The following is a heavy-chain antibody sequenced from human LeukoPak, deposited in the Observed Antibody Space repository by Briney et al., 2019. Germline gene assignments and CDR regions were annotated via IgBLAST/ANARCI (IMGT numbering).Heavy chain of an antibody. V-gene: IGHV4-39*07. CDR1: GGSISSSSYY. CDR3: ARDRYSVGATDY. CDR2: IYYSGST. D-gene: IGHD1-26*01. J-gene: IGHJ4*02. Sequence: PSETLSLTCTVSGGSISSSSYYWGWIRQPPGKGLEWIGSIYYSGSTYYNPSLKSRVTISVDTSKNQFSLKLSSVTAADTAVYYCARDRYSVGATDYWGQGTLVTVSS.